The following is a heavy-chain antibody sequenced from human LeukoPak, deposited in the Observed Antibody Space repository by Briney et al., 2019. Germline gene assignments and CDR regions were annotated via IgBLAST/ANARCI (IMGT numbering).Heavy chain of an antibody. Sequence: GGSLSLSCAASGFTFSIYGMHWVRQAPGKGLEWVAVIWNDGSNQYYADSVKGRFTISRDNSKNTLYLQLNSLRFEDTAVYYCARPSGTWGAFDIWGQGTMVTVSS. CDR2: IWNDGSNQ. CDR1: GFTFSIYG. J-gene: IGHJ3*02. D-gene: IGHD1-7*01. V-gene: IGHV3-33*01. CDR3: ARPSGTWGAFDI.